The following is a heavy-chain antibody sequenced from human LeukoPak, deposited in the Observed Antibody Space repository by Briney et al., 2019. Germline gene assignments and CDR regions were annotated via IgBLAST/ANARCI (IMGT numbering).Heavy chain of an antibody. Sequence: SETLSLTCTVSGGSISSGDYYWSWIRQPPGKGLEWIGYIYYSGSTYYNPSLKSRVTISVDTSKNQFSLKLSSVTAADTAVYYCARALYCSSTSCPPLGAFDIWGQGTMVTVSS. CDR2: IYYSGST. V-gene: IGHV4-30-4*01. D-gene: IGHD2-2*01. CDR1: GGSISSGDYY. CDR3: ARALYCSSTSCPPLGAFDI. J-gene: IGHJ3*02.